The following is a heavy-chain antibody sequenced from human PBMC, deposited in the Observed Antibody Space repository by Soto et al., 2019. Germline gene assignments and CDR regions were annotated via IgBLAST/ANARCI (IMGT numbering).Heavy chain of an antibody. CDR1: GCSISSYY. D-gene: IGHD3-9*01. CDR2: IYYSGST. V-gene: IGHV4-59*08. J-gene: IGHJ3*02. Sequence: SETLSLTCTVSGCSISSYYWSWIRQPPGKGLEWIGYIYYSGSTNYNPSLKSRVTISVDTSKNQFSLKLSSVTAADTAVYYCARAQYYDILTGHGAFDIWGQGTMVTVSS. CDR3: ARAQYYDILTGHGAFDI.